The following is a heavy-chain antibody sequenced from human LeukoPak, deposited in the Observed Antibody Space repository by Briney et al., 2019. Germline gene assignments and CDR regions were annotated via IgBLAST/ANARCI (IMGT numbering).Heavy chain of an antibody. CDR3: ARRRVITPIYYYYYMDV. CDR1: GGSFSGYY. Sequence: TPETLSLTCAVYGGSFSGYYWSWIRQPPGKGLEWIGEINHSGSTNYNPSLKSRVTISVDTSKNQFSLKLSSVTAADTAVYYCARRRVITPIYYYYYMDVWGKGTTVTISS. CDR2: INHSGST. D-gene: IGHD3-22*01. V-gene: IGHV4-34*01. J-gene: IGHJ6*03.